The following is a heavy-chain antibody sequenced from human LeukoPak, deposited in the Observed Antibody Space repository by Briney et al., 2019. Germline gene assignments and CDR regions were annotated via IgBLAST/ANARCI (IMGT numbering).Heavy chain of an antibody. CDR1: GYTFTGYY. CDR3: AREGPGIRVTPYYYGMDV. J-gene: IGHJ6*02. D-gene: IGHD3-10*01. V-gene: IGHV1-2*02. Sequence: GASVKVSCKASGYTFTGYYMHWVRQAPGQGLEWMGWINPNSGGTNYAQKFQGRVTITADESTSTAYMELSSLRSEDTAVYYCAREGPGIRVTPYYYGMDVWGQGTTVTVSS. CDR2: INPNSGGT.